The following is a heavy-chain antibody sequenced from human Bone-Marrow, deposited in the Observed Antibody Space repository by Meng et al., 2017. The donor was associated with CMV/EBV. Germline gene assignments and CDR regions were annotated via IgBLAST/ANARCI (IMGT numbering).Heavy chain of an antibody. CDR1: GFTFSDYY. D-gene: IGHD3-3*01. V-gene: IGHV3-11*04. CDR3: ARVRWGIPIFGGMDV. Sequence: GESLKISCAASGFTFSDYYMSWIRQAPGKGLEWVSYISSSGSTIYYADSVKGRFTISRDNAKNSLYLQMNSLRAEDTAVYYCARVRWGIPIFGGMDVCGQGTTVTVSS. J-gene: IGHJ6*02. CDR2: ISSSGSTI.